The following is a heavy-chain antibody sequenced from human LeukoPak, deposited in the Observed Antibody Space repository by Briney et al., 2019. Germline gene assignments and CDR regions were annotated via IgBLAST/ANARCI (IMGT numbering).Heavy chain of an antibody. CDR1: GFTLSSYA. Sequence: GGSLRLSCAASGFTLSSYAMHWVRQAPGRGLEWVAVISYDGSNKYYADSVKDRLTISRDNSKNTLYLQMNNVTAEDTAVYYCARGSGFDYCLQGTLVTVSS. V-gene: IGHV3-30-3*01. J-gene: IGHJ4*02. CDR3: ARGSGFDY. CDR2: ISYDGSNK.